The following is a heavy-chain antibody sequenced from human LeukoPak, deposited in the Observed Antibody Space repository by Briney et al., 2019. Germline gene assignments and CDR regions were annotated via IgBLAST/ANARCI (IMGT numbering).Heavy chain of an antibody. D-gene: IGHD4-23*01. CDR2: IYYSGST. CDR3: ARDARWIPASFDY. Sequence: PGGSLRLSCAASGFTFTIYWMSWVRQPPGKGLEWIGSIYYSGSTYYNPSLKSRVTISVDTSKNQFSLKLSSVTAADTAVYYCARDARWIPASFDYWGQGTLVTVSS. V-gene: IGHV4-4*02. CDR1: GFTFTIYW. J-gene: IGHJ4*02.